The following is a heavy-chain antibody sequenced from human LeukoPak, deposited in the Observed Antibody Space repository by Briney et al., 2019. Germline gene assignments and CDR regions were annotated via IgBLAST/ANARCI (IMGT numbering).Heavy chain of an antibody. J-gene: IGHJ4*02. Sequence: GGSLRLSCAASGFTFSSYAMSWVRQAPGKGLEWVSAISGSGGSTYYADSVKGRLTISRDNSKNTLYLQMNSLRAEDTAVYYFAKAKYQIAVAGYFDYWGQGNLFSV. CDR3: AKAKYQIAVAGYFDY. V-gene: IGHV3-23*01. CDR1: GFTFSSYA. CDR2: ISGSGGST. D-gene: IGHD6-19*01.